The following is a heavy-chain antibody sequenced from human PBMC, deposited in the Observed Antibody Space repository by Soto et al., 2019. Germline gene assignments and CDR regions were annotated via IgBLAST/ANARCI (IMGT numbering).Heavy chain of an antibody. J-gene: IGHJ4*02. V-gene: IGHV1-69*13. CDR2: IIPIFGTA. D-gene: IGHD5-12*01. CDR3: ARGRDGYNYWYFDY. Sequence: GASVKVSCKASGGTFSSYAISWVRQAPGQGLEWMGGIIPIFGTANYAQKFQGRVTITADESTSTAYMELSSLRSEDTAVYYCARGRDGYNYWYFDYWGQGTLVTVSS. CDR1: GGTFSSYA.